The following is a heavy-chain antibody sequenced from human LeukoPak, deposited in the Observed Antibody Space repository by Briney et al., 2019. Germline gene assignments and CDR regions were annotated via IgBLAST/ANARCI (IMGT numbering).Heavy chain of an antibody. J-gene: IGHJ4*02. Sequence: ASVKVSCKASGYTFTSYDINWVLQATGQGLEWMGWMNPNSANTGYAQSFQGRVTMTRNTSISTAYMELSSLRSEDTAVYYCAIRFSRGSGSAIDYWGQGTLVTVSS. V-gene: IGHV1-8*01. CDR3: AIRFSRGSGSAIDY. D-gene: IGHD3-10*01. CDR1: GYTFTSYD. CDR2: MNPNSANT.